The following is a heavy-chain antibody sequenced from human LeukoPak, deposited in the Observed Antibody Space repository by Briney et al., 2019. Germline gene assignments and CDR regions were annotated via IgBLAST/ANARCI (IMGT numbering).Heavy chain of an antibody. CDR2: INPNSGGT. CDR1: GYTFTGYY. Sequence: ASVKVSCKASGYTFTGYYMHWVRQAPGQGLEWMGWINPNSGGTNYAQKLQGRVTMTTDTSTSTAYMELRSLRSDDTAVYYCARARVTMIAGPGYFDYWGQGTLVTVSS. CDR3: ARARVTMIAGPGYFDY. J-gene: IGHJ4*02. D-gene: IGHD3-22*01. V-gene: IGHV1-2*02.